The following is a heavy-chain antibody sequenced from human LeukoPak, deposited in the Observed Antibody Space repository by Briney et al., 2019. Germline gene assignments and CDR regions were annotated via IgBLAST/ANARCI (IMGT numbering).Heavy chain of an antibody. CDR3: ARDSPGHYYDSSGYLAPFDY. J-gene: IGHJ4*02. CDR1: GFTFSSYS. D-gene: IGHD3-22*01. Sequence: GGSLRLSCAASGFTFSSYSMNWVRQAPGKGLEWVSYTSSSSSTIYYADSVKGRFTISRDNAKNSLYLQMNSLRAEDTAVYYCARDSPGHYYDSSGYLAPFDYWGQGTLVTVSS. V-gene: IGHV3-48*01. CDR2: TSSSSSTI.